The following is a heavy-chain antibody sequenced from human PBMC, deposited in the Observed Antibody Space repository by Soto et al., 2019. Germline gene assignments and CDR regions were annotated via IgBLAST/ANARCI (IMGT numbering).Heavy chain of an antibody. CDR2: IWYDGSNK. CDR3: ARDSVRYDYGGHPSDY. V-gene: IGHV3-33*01. D-gene: IGHD4-17*01. CDR1: GFTFSSYG. Sequence: PGGSLRLSCAASGFTFSSYGMHWVRQAPGKGLEWVAVIWYDGSNKYYADSVKGRFTISRDNSKNTLYLQMNSLRAEDTAVYYCARDSVRYDYGGHPSDYWGQGPLVSIFS. J-gene: IGHJ4*02.